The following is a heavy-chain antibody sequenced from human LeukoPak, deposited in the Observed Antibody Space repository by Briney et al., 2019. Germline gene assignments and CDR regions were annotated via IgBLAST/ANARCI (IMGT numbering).Heavy chain of an antibody. J-gene: IGHJ3*02. CDR1: GYTFTSYD. V-gene: IGHV1-8*03. CDR3: ATVGYSSSHRAFDI. CDR2: MNPNSGNT. D-gene: IGHD6-13*01. Sequence: ASVKVSCKASGYTFTSYDINWVRQATGQGPEWMGWMNPNSGNTGYAQKFQGRVTITRNTSISTAYMELSSLRSEDTAVYYCATVGYSSSHRAFDIWGQGTMVTVSS.